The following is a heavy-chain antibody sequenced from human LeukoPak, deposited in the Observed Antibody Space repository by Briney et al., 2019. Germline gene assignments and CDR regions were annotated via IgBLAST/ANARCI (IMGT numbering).Heavy chain of an antibody. CDR1: GYTFTTYY. D-gene: IGHD3-22*01. CDR2: INPSGGSA. J-gene: IGHJ4*02. V-gene: IGHV1-46*01. CDR3: ATSMYYYDSSGLDY. Sequence: EASVKVSCKASGYTFTTYYMHWVRQAPGQGLEWMGIINPSGGSAGYAQRLQGRVTMTRDTSTSTVYMELSTLRSEDTAVYYCATSMYYYDSSGLDYWGQGTLVTVSS.